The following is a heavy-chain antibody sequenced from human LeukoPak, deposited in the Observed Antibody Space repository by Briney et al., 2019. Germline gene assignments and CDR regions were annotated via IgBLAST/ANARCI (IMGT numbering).Heavy chain of an antibody. J-gene: IGHJ3*02. CDR3: ARQEYCSSTSCYRRGDAFVI. V-gene: IGHV4-30-2*01. CDR2: IYHSGST. CDR1: GGSISSGGYS. D-gene: IGHD2-2*02. Sequence: PSQTLSLTCAVSGGSISSGGYSWSWIRQPPGKGLEWIGYIYHSGSTYYNPSLKSRVTISVDRSKNQFSLKLSSVTAADTAVYYCARQEYCSSTSCYRRGDAFVIWGQGTMVTVSS.